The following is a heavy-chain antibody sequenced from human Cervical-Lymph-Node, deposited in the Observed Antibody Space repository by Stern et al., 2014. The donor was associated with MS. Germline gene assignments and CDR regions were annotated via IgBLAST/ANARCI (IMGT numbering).Heavy chain of an antibody. CDR3: ARADREYSSAYYFDY. CDR2: INPSGGST. CDR1: GYIFTNYY. J-gene: IGHJ4*02. D-gene: IGHD3-16*01. V-gene: IGHV1-46*03. Sequence: VQLVESGAEVRKPGASVKGSCKASGYIFTNYYMHWVRQAPGQGLLWMGIINPSGGSTTYTQTFQGRVTVTRDTSTSTVYMELSSLRSEDTAVYYCARADREYSSAYYFDYWGQGTLVTVSS.